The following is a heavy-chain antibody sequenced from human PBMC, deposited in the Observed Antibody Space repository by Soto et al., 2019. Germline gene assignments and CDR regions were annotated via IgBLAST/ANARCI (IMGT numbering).Heavy chain of an antibody. Sequence: SETLSLTCAVYGGSFSGYYWSWIRQPPGKGLEWIGEINHSGSTNYNPSLKSRVTISVDTSKNQFSLKLSSVTAADTAVYYCASLNITGTSPFDYWGQGTPVTVSS. J-gene: IGHJ4*02. CDR1: GGSFSGYY. D-gene: IGHD1-7*01. CDR2: INHSGST. V-gene: IGHV4-34*01. CDR3: ASLNITGTSPFDY.